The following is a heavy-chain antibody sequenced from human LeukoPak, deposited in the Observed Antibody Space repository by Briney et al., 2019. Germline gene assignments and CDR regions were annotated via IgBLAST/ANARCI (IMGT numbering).Heavy chain of an antibody. CDR1: GGSISSSSYY. Sequence: SETLSLSCTVSGGSISSSSYYWGWIRQPPGKGLEWLGSIYYSGSTYYNPSLKSRVTISVATSKNQFSLKLSSVTAADTAVYYCARGYDWGGYFDYWGQGTLVTVSS. V-gene: IGHV4-39*07. J-gene: IGHJ4*02. D-gene: IGHD1-1*01. CDR2: IYYSGST. CDR3: ARGYDWGGYFDY.